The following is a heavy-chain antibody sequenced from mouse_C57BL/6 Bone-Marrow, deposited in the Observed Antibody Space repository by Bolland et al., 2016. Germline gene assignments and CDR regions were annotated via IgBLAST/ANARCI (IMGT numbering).Heavy chain of an antibody. D-gene: IGHD2-4*01. CDR3: ARRGIYYDYVFAY. V-gene: IGHV1-9*01. Sequence: ILPGSGSTNYNEKFKGKATFTADTSSNTAYMQLSSLTTEDSAIYYCARRGIYYDYVFAYWG. J-gene: IGHJ3*01. CDR2: ILPGSGST.